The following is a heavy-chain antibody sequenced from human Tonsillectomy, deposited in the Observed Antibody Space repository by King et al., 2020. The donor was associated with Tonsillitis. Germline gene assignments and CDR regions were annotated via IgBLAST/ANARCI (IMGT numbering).Heavy chain of an antibody. V-gene: IGHV3-7*01. CDR1: GFTFSYYY. CDR3: ARHRTRDYYNYGMDV. D-gene: IGHD1-14*01. Sequence: QLVQSGGGLVQPGGSLRLSCAASGFTFSYYYMTWVRQAPGKGLEWVANIKQDGSEKYYVDSVKGRFTISRDNGKNSLYLQLNSLRAEDTAVYYCARHRTRDYYNYGMDVWGHGTTVTVSS. J-gene: IGHJ6*02. CDR2: IKQDGSEK.